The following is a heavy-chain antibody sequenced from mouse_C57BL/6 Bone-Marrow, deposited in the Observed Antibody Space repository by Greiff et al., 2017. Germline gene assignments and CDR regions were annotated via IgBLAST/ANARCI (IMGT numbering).Heavy chain of an antibody. CDR3: ARQGYSNLYYAMDY. CDR1: GFTFSDYY. J-gene: IGHJ4*01. V-gene: IGHV5-12*01. Sequence: DVKLVESGGGLVQPGGSLKLSCAASGFTFSDYYMYWVRQTPEKRLEWVAYISNGGGSTYYPDTVKGRFPISRDNAKNTLYLQMSRLKSEDTAMYYCARQGYSNLYYAMDYWGQGTSVTVSS. D-gene: IGHD2-5*01. CDR2: ISNGGGST.